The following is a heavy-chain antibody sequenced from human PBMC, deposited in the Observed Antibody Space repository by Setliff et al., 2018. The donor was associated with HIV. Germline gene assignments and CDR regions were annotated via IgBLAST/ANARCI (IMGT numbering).Heavy chain of an antibody. J-gene: IGHJ4*02. CDR3: ARTRAPYFFYF. CDR1: GISINGYY. Sequence: PSETLSLTCSVSGISINGYYWSWIRQSPRTRLEWIGYVSSIGNTNYNPSLKSRVTISVDTSKNQFSLQLNSVTAADTAVYFCARTRAPYFFYFWGQGAQVTVSS. V-gene: IGHV4-4*08. D-gene: IGHD1-26*01. CDR2: VSSIGNT.